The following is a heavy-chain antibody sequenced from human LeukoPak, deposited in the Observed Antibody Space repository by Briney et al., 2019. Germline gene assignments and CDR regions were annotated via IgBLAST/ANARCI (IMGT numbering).Heavy chain of an antibody. CDR2: IGYDGSKM. CDR1: GLNLNTYW. CDR3: AKDNKNYYIDY. D-gene: IGHD3-10*01. J-gene: IGHJ4*02. V-gene: IGHV3-30*02. Sequence: GGSLRLSCAASGLNLNTYWMSWVRQAPGKGLEWVAFIGYDGSKMYYVDSVKGRFTISRDNSENTLYLQMNSLRTEDTALYYCAKDNKNYYIDYWGQGTLVTVSS.